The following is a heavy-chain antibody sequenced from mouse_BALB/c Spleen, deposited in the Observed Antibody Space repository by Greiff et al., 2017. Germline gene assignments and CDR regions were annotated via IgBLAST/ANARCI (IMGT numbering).Heavy chain of an antibody. CDR2: IYPGDGDT. J-gene: IGHJ4*01. V-gene: IGHV1-87*01. CDR1: GYTFTSYW. D-gene: IGHD1-1*01. Sequence: QVQLKESGAELARPGASVKLSCKASGYTFTSYWMQWVKQRPGQGLEWIGAIYPGDGDTRYTQKFKGKATLTADKSSSTAYMELRSLTSEDSAVYYCTRPIYYYGSSYEYYAMDYWGQGTSVTVSS. CDR3: TRPIYYYGSSYEYYAMDY.